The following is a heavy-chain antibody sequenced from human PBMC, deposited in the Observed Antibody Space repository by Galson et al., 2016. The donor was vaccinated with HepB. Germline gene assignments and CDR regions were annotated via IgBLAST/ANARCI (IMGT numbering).Heavy chain of an antibody. V-gene: IGHV3-11*01. CDR3: ARGVGFYT. J-gene: IGHJ4*02. D-gene: IGHD3-3*01. CDR1: GFTLSDSY. Sequence: SLRLSCAASGFTLSDSYMAWIRLAPGKGLEWISYISSNSGGGAIYYADSVQGRFTISRDNAKNPLSLQMNSLRAEDTAVYYCARGVGFYTWGQGTRVTVSS. CDR2: ISSNSGGGAI.